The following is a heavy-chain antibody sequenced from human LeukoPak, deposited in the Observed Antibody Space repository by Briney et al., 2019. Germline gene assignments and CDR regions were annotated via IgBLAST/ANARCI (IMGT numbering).Heavy chain of an antibody. J-gene: IGHJ4*02. Sequence: GGSLRLSCAASGFTFSGSAMHWVRQASGKGLEWVGRIRSKANGYATAYAASVKGRFTISRDDSKNTAYLQMNSLKTEDTAVYYCTRQASIAARGGDYWGQGTLVTVSS. V-gene: IGHV3-73*01. CDR2: IRSKANGYAT. CDR3: TRQASIAARGGDY. CDR1: GFTFSGSA. D-gene: IGHD6-6*01.